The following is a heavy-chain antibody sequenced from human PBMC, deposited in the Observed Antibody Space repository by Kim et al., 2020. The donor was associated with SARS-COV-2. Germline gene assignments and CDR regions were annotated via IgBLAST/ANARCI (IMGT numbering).Heavy chain of an antibody. V-gene: IGHV4-39*01. CDR2: IYYSGST. CDR1: GGSISSSSYY. D-gene: IGHD3-9*01. Sequence: SETLSLTCTVSGGSISSSSYYWGWIRQPPGKGLEWIGSIYYSGSTYYNPSLKSRVTISVDTSKNQFSLKLSSVTAADTAVYYCARLGQPDFDWLLLVSTMDVWGQGTTVTVSS. J-gene: IGHJ6*02. CDR3: ARLGQPDFDWLLLVSTMDV.